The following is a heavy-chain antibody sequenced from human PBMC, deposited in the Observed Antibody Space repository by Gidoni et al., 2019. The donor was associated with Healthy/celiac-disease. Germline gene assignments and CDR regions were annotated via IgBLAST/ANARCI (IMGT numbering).Heavy chain of an antibody. CDR3: ARSRYSGSYPY. J-gene: IGHJ4*02. CDR1: GFTFSSYG. V-gene: IGHV3-33*01. D-gene: IGHD1-26*01. CDR2: IWYDGSNK. Sequence: QVQLVESGGGVVPPGRYLRLSCAASGFTFSSYGMHWVRQAPGKGLEWVAVIWYDGSNKYYADSVKGRFTISRDNSKNTLYLQMNSLRAEDTAVYYCARSRYSGSYPYWGQGTLVTVSS.